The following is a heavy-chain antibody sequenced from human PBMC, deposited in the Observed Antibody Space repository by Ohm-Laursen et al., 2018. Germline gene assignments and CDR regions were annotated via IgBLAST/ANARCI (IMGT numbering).Heavy chain of an antibody. V-gene: IGHV4-4*07. D-gene: IGHD4-11*01. CDR3: ARDNSNYGWFDP. J-gene: IGHJ5*02. CDR1: GDSISSYF. Sequence: TLSLTCTVSGDSISSYFWSWVRQSAGKQLEWIERVSQIGTPSYNPSFGSRVIISVESSKNRVSLVLGAVTAADTAVHFCARDNSNYGWFDPWGQGTLVTVSS. CDR2: VSQIGTP.